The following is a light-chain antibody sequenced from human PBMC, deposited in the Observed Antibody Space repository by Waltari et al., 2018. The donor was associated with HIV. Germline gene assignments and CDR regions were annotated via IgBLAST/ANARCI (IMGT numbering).Light chain of an antibody. CDR3: CSYASSGTLVV. CDR2: EVT. V-gene: IGLV2-23*02. CDR1: SSDIGNSNL. J-gene: IGLJ2*01. Sequence: QSALTQPASVSGSPGQSISISCTEASSDIGNSNLVSWYQHHTGRAPKLLIFEVTKRPSGVSNRFSGSKSRNTASLTISDLQAEDEADYYCCSYASSGTLVVFGGGTRVTVL.